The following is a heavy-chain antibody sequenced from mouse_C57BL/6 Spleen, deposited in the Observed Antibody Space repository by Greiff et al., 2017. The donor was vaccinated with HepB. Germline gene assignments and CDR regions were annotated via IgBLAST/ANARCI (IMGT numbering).Heavy chain of an antibody. CDR3: ARAPGHYGSSYGWYFDV. V-gene: IGHV1-39*01. Sequence: VHVKQSGPELVKPGASVKISCKASGYSFTDYNMNWVKQSNGKSLEWIGVINPNYGTTSYNQKFKGKATLTVDQSSSTAYMQLNSLTSEDSAVYYCARAPGHYGSSYGWYFDVWGTGTTVTVSS. CDR2: INPNYGTT. J-gene: IGHJ1*03. CDR1: GYSFTDYN. D-gene: IGHD1-1*01.